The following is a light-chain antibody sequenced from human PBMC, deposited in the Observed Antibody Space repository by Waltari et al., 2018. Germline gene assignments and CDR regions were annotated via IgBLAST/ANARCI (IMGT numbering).Light chain of an antibody. J-gene: IGKJ2*01. V-gene: IGKV1-5*03. Sequence: DIQMTHSPSTLSAAVRVRVTIPCRASQSISSWLAWYQQKPGNVTKLLIHKASSLASGVPSRFSGSGSETEFTLTISSLQPDDFATYYCQQYNSDSGTFGQGTKVEI. CDR2: KAS. CDR3: QQYNSDSGT. CDR1: QSISSW.